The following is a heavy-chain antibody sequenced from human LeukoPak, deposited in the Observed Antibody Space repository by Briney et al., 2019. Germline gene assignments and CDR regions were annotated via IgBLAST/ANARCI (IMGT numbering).Heavy chain of an antibody. CDR1: GFTFSSYW. Sequence: TGGSLRLSCAASGFTFSSYWMSWVRQAPGKGLEWVANIKQDGSEKYYVDSVKGRFTISRDNSKNTLYLQMNSLRAEDTAVYYCAKGGVRRIVVVPAAPFDYWGQGTLVTVSS. CDR2: IKQDGSEK. J-gene: IGHJ4*02. D-gene: IGHD2-2*01. V-gene: IGHV3-7*03. CDR3: AKGGVRRIVVVPAAPFDY.